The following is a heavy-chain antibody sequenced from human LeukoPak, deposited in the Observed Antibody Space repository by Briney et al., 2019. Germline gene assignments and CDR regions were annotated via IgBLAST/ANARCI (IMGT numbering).Heavy chain of an antibody. CDR1: GGSISSYY. Sequence: SETLSLTCTVSGGSISSYYWSWIRQPPGKGLEWIGYIYYSGSTNYNPSLKSRVTISVDTSKNQFSLKLSSVTAADTAAYCCARRGYSYGPFDYWGQGTLVTASS. D-gene: IGHD5-18*01. J-gene: IGHJ4*02. V-gene: IGHV4-59*08. CDR2: IYYSGST. CDR3: ARRGYSYGPFDY.